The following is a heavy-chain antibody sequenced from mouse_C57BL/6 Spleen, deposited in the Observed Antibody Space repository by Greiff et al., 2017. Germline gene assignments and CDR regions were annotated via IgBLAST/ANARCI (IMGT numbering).Heavy chain of an antibody. CDR2: IYPRDGST. D-gene: IGHD2-12*01. V-gene: IGHV1-85*01. CDR1: GYTFTSYD. Sequence: QVQLQQSGPELVKPGASVKLSCKASGYTFTSYDINWVKQRPGQGLEWFGWIYPRDGSTKYNEKFKGKATLTVDTSSSTAYMELHSLTSEDSAVYFCARDDEYFDVWGTGTTVTVSS. CDR3: ARDDEYFDV. J-gene: IGHJ1*03.